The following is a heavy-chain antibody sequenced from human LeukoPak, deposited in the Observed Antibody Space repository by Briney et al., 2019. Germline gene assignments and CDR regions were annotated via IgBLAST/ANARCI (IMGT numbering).Heavy chain of an antibody. V-gene: IGHV3-48*04. CDR2: ISSSGSTM. CDR3: ARAATTYYYDTSGYY. CDR1: GFTFSSYS. J-gene: IGHJ4*02. Sequence: PGGSLRLSCAASGFTFSSYSMNCVRHAPGKGLEWVSYISSSGSTMYYADSVKGRFTISRDNAKNSLYLQMNSLRAEDTAVYYCARAATTYYYDTSGYYWGQGTLVTVSS. D-gene: IGHD3-22*01.